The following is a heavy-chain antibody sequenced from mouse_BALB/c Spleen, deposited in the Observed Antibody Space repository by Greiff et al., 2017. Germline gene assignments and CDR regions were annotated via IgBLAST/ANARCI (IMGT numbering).Heavy chain of an antibody. D-gene: IGHD1-1*01. CDR1: GFTFTDYY. CDR2: IRNKANGYTT. CDR3: ARDRDYYGSSLFDY. V-gene: IGHV7-3*02. Sequence: EVQLVESGGGLVQPGGSLRLSCATSGFTFTDYYMSWVRQPPGKALEWLGFIRNKANGYTTEYSASVKGRFTISRDNSQSILYLQMNTLRAEDSATYYCARDRDYYGSSLFDYWGQGTTLTVSS. J-gene: IGHJ2*01.